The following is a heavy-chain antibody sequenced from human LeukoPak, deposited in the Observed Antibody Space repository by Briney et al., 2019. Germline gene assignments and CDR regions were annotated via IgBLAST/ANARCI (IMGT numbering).Heavy chain of an antibody. CDR2: IIPIFGTA. J-gene: IGHJ3*02. CDR1: GGTFSSYA. CDR3: ARDPDCTNGVCLNPVGAFDI. D-gene: IGHD2-8*01. V-gene: IGHV1-69*05. Sequence: ASVKVSCKASGGTFSSYAISWVRQAPGQGLEWMGRIIPIFGTANYAQKFQGRVTITTDESTSTAYMGLSSLRSEDTAVYYCARDPDCTNGVCLNPVGAFDIWGQGTMVTVSS.